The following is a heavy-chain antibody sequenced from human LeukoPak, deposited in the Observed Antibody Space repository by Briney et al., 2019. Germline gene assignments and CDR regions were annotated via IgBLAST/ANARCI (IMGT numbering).Heavy chain of an antibody. CDR1: GFTFSSYS. J-gene: IGHJ4*02. Sequence: PGGSLRLSCAASGFTFSSYSMNWVRQAPGKGLEWVSYISSSSSTIYYADSVKGRFTISRDNAKNSLYLQMNSLRAEDTAVYYWASLYGDVDTAMVKADYWGQGTLVTVSS. CDR2: ISSSSSTI. D-gene: IGHD5-18*01. V-gene: IGHV3-48*01. CDR3: ASLYGDVDTAMVKADY.